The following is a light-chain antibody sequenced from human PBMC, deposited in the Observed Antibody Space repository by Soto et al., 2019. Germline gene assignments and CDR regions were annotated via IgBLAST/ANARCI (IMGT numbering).Light chain of an antibody. Sequence: EIVLTQSPGTLSLSPGERATLSCRASQSVSSSYLAWYQQKPGQAPRLLIYGASSRATGIPDRFSGSGSGTDFTLTLSRLEPEDFAVYYCQQYGSSLTWTFGQGTKVELK. J-gene: IGKJ1*01. CDR1: QSVSSSY. V-gene: IGKV3-20*01. CDR2: GAS. CDR3: QQYGSSLTWT.